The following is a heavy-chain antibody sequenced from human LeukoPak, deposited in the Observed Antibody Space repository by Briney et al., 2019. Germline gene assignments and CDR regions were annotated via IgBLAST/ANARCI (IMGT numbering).Heavy chain of an antibody. CDR2: IYPHDSDT. J-gene: IGHJ3*01. Sequence: PGESLKISCKGSGYSFTSYWIGWVRQMPGKGLEWIGIIYPHDSDTRYSPSFQGQVTISADKSINTAYLQWSSLEASDSAMYYCARGPLFYDFWSGPFTDPFNLWGQGTMVTISS. D-gene: IGHD3-3*01. CDR1: GYSFTSYW. CDR3: ARGPLFYDFWSGPFTDPFNL. V-gene: IGHV5-51*01.